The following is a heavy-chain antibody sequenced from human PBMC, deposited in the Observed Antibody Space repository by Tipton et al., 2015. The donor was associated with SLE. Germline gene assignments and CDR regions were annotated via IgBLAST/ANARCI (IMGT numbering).Heavy chain of an antibody. CDR1: GGSISSRRYY. CDR3: AEYRPLPRLQFNY. CDR2: IYYSGTT. Sequence: TLSLTCIVSGGSISSRRYYWGWIRPPPGKGLEWIASIYYSGTTYYNPSLKSRGTISVDTAKNQISLKLSSVTAADTAVYYCAEYRPLPRLQFNYWGQGTLVTVSS. D-gene: IGHD4-11*01. J-gene: IGHJ4*02. V-gene: IGHV4-39*07.